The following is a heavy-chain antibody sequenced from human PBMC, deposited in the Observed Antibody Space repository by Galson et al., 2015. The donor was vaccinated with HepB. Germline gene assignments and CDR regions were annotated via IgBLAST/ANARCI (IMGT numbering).Heavy chain of an antibody. Sequence: SLRLSCAASGFTFDSYGMHWVRQAPGKGLEWVSALSASGVRTYYPDSVKGRFIVSRDNSKNTLFLQMSSLRADDTAVYYCAKEGYASGTSAYYYMDVWGKGTTVAVSS. CDR3: AKEGYASGTSAYYYMDV. CDR1: GFTFDSYG. V-gene: IGHV3-23*01. CDR2: LSASGVRT. J-gene: IGHJ6*03. D-gene: IGHD3-10*01.